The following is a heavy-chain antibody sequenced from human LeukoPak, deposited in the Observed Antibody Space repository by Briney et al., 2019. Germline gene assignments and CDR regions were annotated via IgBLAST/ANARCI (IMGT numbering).Heavy chain of an antibody. D-gene: IGHD3-3*02. J-gene: IGHJ2*01. CDR3: ARVGDHFHWYLDL. V-gene: IGHV3-53*01. CDR2: LYSGSDT. CDR1: GFSVSLNY. Sequence: GGSLRLSCAASGFSVSLNYMNWVRQAPGKGLEWVSILYSGSDTYYADSVKGRFTISRDSSKNMLFLHMNILRTEDTAVYYCARVGDHFHWYLDLWGRGTLVTVSS.